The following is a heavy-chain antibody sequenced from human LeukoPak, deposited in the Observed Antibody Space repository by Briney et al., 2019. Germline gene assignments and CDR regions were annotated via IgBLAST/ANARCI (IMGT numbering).Heavy chain of an antibody. V-gene: IGHV3-74*01. CDR2: ISNDGSTP. CDR3: ARVGSGTTRDY. CDR1: GFTFSTYW. Sequence: PGGSLRLSCAASGFTFSTYWMHWVRQAPGKGLVWVSRISNDGSTPSYADSVKGRFTISSDNAKNTLYLQMNSLRAEDTAVYYCARVGSGTTRDYWGQGTLVTVSS. J-gene: IGHJ4*02. D-gene: IGHD1-14*01.